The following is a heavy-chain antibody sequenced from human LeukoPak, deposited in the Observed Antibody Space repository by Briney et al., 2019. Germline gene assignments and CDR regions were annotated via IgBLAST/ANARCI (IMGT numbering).Heavy chain of an antibody. CDR3: AREVAVAGFDY. CDR2: IWYDGSNK. CDR1: GFTFSSYG. J-gene: IGHJ4*02. D-gene: IGHD6-19*01. V-gene: IGHV3-33*01. Sequence: GRSLRLSCAASGFTFSSYGMHWVRQAPGKGLEWVAVIWYDGSNKYYADSVKGRFTISRDNSKNTLYLQMNSLRAEDTAVYYCAREVAVAGFDYWGQGTLVTVSS.